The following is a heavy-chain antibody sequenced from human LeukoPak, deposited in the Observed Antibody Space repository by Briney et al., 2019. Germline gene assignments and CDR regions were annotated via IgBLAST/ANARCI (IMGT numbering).Heavy chain of an antibody. Sequence: SSETLSLTCTVSGGSISSGSYYWSWIRQPAGKGLEWIGRIYTSGTTNYNPSLKSRVTISVDTSKNQFSLKLSSVTAADTAVYYCASAHCTNSVCHYYFDYWGQGTLVTVSS. V-gene: IGHV4-61*02. CDR3: ASAHCTNSVCHYYFDY. CDR1: GGSISSGSYY. J-gene: IGHJ4*02. D-gene: IGHD2-8*01. CDR2: IYTSGTT.